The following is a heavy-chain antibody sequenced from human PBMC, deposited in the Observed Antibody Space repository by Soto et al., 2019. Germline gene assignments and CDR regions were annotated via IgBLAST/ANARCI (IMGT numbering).Heavy chain of an antibody. CDR3: ARESGGYSYGPTPAFDI. Sequence: ETLSLTCGVSGYSISSGYYGGWIRQPPGKGLEWIGTIYHRGSTYYNPSLKSRVTISVDPSKNQFSLKLSSVTAADAAVYYCARESGGYSYGPTPAFDIWGQGTMVTVSS. CDR2: IYHRGST. CDR1: GYSISSGYY. J-gene: IGHJ3*02. V-gene: IGHV4-38-2*02. D-gene: IGHD5-18*01.